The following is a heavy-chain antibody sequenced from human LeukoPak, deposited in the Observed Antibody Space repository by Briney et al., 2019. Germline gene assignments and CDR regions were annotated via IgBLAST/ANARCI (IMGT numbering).Heavy chain of an antibody. CDR3: ARDQLSSGCDFDY. D-gene: IGHD6-19*01. V-gene: IGHV1-18*01. Sequence: ASVKVSCKASGYTFTSYGFNWVRQAPGQGLEWMGWISAYNGYTNYAQKLQGRVTITTDTSTSTAYMELRSLRSDDTAVYYCARDQLSSGCDFDYWGQGTLVTVSS. CDR1: GYTFTSYG. CDR2: ISAYNGYT. J-gene: IGHJ4*02.